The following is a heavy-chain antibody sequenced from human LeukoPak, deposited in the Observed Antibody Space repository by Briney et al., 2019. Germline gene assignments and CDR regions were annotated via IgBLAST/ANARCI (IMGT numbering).Heavy chain of an antibody. CDR2: VKSKTDGGTT. Sequence: GGSLRLSCEVSGFTFSNAWMSWVRQAPGKGREWVGRVKSKTDGGTTDYGAPVKGRFSISRDDSKNTLYLQMNNLKTEDTAVYYCTTERRESSGWYNWCFDYWGQGTLVTVSS. D-gene: IGHD6-19*01. CDR1: GFTFSNAW. J-gene: IGHJ4*02. V-gene: IGHV3-15*01. CDR3: TTERRESSGWYNWCFDY.